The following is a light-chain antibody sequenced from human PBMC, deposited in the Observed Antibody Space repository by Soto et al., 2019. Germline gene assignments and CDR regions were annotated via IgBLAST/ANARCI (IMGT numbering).Light chain of an antibody. CDR3: QQYDSYSLRT. Sequence: DIQMTQSPSTLSASVGDRVTITCRASQTITTSLAWYQQKPGKAPKLLIYKAPSLESGVPSRFSGSGSGTEFTLTISSLQPDDFATYYCQQYDSYSLRTFGQGPRVEI. J-gene: IGKJ1*01. CDR1: QTITTS. V-gene: IGKV1-5*03. CDR2: KAP.